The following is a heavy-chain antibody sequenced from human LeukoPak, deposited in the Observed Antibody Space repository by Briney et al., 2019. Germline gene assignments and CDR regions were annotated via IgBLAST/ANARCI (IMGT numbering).Heavy chain of an antibody. V-gene: IGHV3-7*01. J-gene: IGHJ4*02. CDR3: ARNWSPYDY. CDR1: GFTFSSYW. Sequence: GASLRLSCAASGFTFSSYWMNWVRQAPGKGLEWVANIKQDGSESHFVYSVKGRFTISRDNAKNSLYMQMNSLRVEDTAVYYCARNWSPYDYWGQGTLVTVSS. CDR2: IKQDGSES.